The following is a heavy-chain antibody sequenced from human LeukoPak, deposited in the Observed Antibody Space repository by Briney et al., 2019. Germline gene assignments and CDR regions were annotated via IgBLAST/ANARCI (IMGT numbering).Heavy chain of an antibody. J-gene: IGHJ4*02. Sequence: SETLSLTCTVSGGSISSGDYYWSWIRQPPGKGLEWIGYIYYSGSTYYNPSLRSRVTISVDTSKNQFSLKLNSVTAADTAVYYCARGRAAAGTPVDYWGQGILVTVSS. CDR3: ARGRAAAGTPVDY. D-gene: IGHD6-13*01. CDR1: GGSISSGDYY. V-gene: IGHV4-30-4*02. CDR2: IYYSGST.